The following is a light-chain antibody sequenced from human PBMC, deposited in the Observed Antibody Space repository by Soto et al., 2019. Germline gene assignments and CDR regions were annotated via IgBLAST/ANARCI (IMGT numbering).Light chain of an antibody. J-gene: IGLJ2*01. V-gene: IGLV2-23*01. CDR1: SSDVGSYNL. Sequence: SALTQPASVSGSPGQSITISCPGTSSDVGSYNLVSWYQQHPGKAPKLMIYEGSKRPSGVSNRFSGSKSGNTASLTISGLQAEDEADYYCCSYAGSSTVVFGGGTKLTVL. CDR3: CSYAGSSTVV. CDR2: EGS.